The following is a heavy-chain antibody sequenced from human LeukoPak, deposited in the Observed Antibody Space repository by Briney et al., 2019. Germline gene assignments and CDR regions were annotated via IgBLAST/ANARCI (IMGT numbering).Heavy chain of an antibody. CDR3: ARAAIAAAESFDI. V-gene: IGHV1-8*02. CDR2: MNPNSGNT. D-gene: IGHD6-13*01. CDR1: GYTFTSYD. Sequence: ASVKVSCKASGYTFTSYDINWVRQATGQGLEWMGWMNPNSGNTGYAQKFQGRVTMTRDMSTSTVYMELSSLRSEDTAVYYCARAAIAAAESFDIWGQGTMVTVSS. J-gene: IGHJ3*02.